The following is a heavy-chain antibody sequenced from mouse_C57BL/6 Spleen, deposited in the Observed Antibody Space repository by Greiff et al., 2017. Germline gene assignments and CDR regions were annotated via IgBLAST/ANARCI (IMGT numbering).Heavy chain of an antibody. J-gene: IGHJ4*01. CDR3: AIYYGNYGAMDY. V-gene: IGHV1-69*01. Sequence: QVQLKQSGAELVMPGASVKLSCKASGYTFTSYWMHWVKQRPGQGLEWIGEIDPSDSYTNYNQKFKGKSTLTVDKSSSTAYMQLSSLTSEDSAVYYCAIYYGNYGAMDYWGQGTSVTVSS. D-gene: IGHD2-1*01. CDR2: IDPSDSYT. CDR1: GYTFTSYW.